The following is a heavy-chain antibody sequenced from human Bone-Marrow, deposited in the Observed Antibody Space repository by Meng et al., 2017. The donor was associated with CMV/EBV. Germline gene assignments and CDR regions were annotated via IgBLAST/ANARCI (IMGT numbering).Heavy chain of an antibody. CDR1: GFTFSTYS. D-gene: IGHD6-13*01. J-gene: IGHJ4*02. CDR3: ARDPSFSSHVPYFDS. Sequence: GESLKISCAASGFTFSTYSMNWVRQAPGKGLEWVSSISSSSSYIYYADSVKGRFTISRDNAKNSLYLQMNSLRVEDTGVYFCARDPSFSSHVPYFDSWGQGALVTVSS. CDR2: ISSSSSYI. V-gene: IGHV3-21*01.